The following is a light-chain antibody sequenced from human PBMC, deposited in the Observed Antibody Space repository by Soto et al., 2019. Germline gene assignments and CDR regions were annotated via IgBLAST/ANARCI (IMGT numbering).Light chain of an antibody. CDR2: LGS. CDR3: MQDLQTPYT. Sequence: EIVMTQSPLSLPVTPGEPASMSCRSSQSILHGNGYNYLDWYLQKPGQSPRLLIYLGSHRASGVPDRFRGSGSGTDFTLKISRVEDEDVGVYYCMQDLQTPYTFGQGTKLEIK. J-gene: IGKJ2*01. V-gene: IGKV2-28*01. CDR1: QSILHGNGYNY.